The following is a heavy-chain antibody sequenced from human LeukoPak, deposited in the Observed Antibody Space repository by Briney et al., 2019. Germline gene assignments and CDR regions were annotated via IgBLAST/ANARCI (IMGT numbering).Heavy chain of an antibody. Sequence: SETLSLTCAVYGGSFSGYYWSWIRQPPGKGLEWIGEINHSGSTNYNPSLKSRVTISVATSKNQFSLKLSSVTAADTAVYYCARVRLLGYCSSTRCYNYFDYWGQGTLVTVSS. CDR3: ARVRLLGYCSSTRCYNYFDY. CDR1: GGSFSGYY. D-gene: IGHD2-2*02. CDR2: INHSGST. J-gene: IGHJ4*02. V-gene: IGHV4-34*01.